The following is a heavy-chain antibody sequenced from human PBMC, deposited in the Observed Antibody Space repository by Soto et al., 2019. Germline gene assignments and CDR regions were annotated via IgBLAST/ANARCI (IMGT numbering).Heavy chain of an antibody. Sequence: PVGSLRLSCAASGFTFSSYAMSWVRQAPGKGLEWVSAISGSGGSTYYADSVKGRFTISRDNSKNTLYLQMNSLRAEDTAVYYCAKCDFWSGYYTDYYYGMDVWGQGTTVTVYS. V-gene: IGHV3-23*01. CDR3: AKCDFWSGYYTDYYYGMDV. J-gene: IGHJ6*02. D-gene: IGHD3-3*01. CDR1: GFTFSSYA. CDR2: ISGSGGST.